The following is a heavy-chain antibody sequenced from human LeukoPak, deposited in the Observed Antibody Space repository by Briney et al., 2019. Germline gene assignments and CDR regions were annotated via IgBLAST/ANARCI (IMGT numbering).Heavy chain of an antibody. Sequence: GGSLRLSCAASGFSVSGKFMSWVRQAPGKGLEWVGRIKSKTDGGTTDYAAPVKGRFTISRDDSKNTLYLQMNSLKTEDTAVYYCTTEGGGSFYYYYGMDVWGQGTTVTVSS. J-gene: IGHJ6*02. CDR2: IKSKTDGGTT. CDR3: TTEGGGSFYYYYGMDV. V-gene: IGHV3-15*01. D-gene: IGHD2-15*01. CDR1: GFSVSGKF.